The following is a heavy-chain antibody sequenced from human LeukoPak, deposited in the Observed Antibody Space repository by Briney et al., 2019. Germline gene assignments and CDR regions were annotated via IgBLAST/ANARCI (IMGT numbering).Heavy chain of an antibody. CDR3: AAGQQLVPDSFDY. D-gene: IGHD6-13*01. Sequence: SVKVSCKASGGTFSSYAISWVRQAPGQGLEWMGGIIPIFGTANYAQKFQGRVTMTRDTSTSTVCMELSSLRSDDTAVYYCAAGQQLVPDSFDYWGQGTLVTVSS. J-gene: IGHJ4*02. CDR2: IIPIFGTA. CDR1: GGTFSSYA. V-gene: IGHV1-69*05.